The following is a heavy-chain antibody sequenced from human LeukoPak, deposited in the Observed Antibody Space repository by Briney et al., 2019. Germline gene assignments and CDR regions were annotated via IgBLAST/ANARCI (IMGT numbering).Heavy chain of an antibody. V-gene: IGHV3-21*01. CDR1: GFTFSSYS. CDR3: ARGGQDYYDSSGLYDAFDI. Sequence: GGSLRLSCAASGFTFSSYSMNWVRQAPGKGLEWVSSISSSSSYIYYADSVKGRFTISRDNAKNSPYLQMNSLRAEDTAVYYCARGGQDYYDSSGLYDAFDIWGQGTMVTDSS. CDR2: ISSSSSYI. D-gene: IGHD3-22*01. J-gene: IGHJ3*02.